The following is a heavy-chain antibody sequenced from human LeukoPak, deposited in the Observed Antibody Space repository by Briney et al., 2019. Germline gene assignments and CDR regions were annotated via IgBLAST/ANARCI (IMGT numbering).Heavy chain of an antibody. D-gene: IGHD6-13*01. V-gene: IGHV3-23*01. CDR2: IGGSDSGT. Sequence: GGSLKLSCAASGFDFSNYAMAWVRQAPGKGLEWMSAIGGSDSGTFYRDSVKGRFTISRDNSNNRLYLEMNSLRAEDTAVYYCVKQWSLAAAGTFDFWGQGALVTVSS. CDR3: VKQWSLAAAGTFDF. J-gene: IGHJ4*02. CDR1: GFDFSNYA.